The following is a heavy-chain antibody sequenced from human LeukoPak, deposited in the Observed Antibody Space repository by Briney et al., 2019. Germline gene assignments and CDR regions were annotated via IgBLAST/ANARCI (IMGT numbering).Heavy chain of an antibody. D-gene: IGHD3-22*01. Sequence: GGSLRLSCAASGFTFSSYSMNWVRQAPGKGLEWVSSISSSSSYIYYADSVKGRFTISRDNAKNSLYLQMNSLSAEDTAVYYCATVPSGLATDWFDPWGQGTLVTVSS. J-gene: IGHJ5*02. V-gene: IGHV3-21*01. CDR2: ISSSSSYI. CDR1: GFTFSSYS. CDR3: ATVPSGLATDWFDP.